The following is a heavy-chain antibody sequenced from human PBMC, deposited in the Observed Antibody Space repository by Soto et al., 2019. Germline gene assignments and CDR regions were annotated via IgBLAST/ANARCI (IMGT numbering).Heavy chain of an antibody. D-gene: IGHD5-18*01. J-gene: IGHJ4*02. CDR3: ARVEDTAKVLDY. CDR1: GYTFTSYG. V-gene: IGHV1-18*01. Sequence: ASVKVSCTASGYTFTSYGISWVRQATGQGLEWMGWISAYNGNTNYAQKLQGRVTMTTDSSTSTAYMELRSLRSDDTAVYYCARVEDTAKVLDYWGQGTLVTVSS. CDR2: ISAYNGNT.